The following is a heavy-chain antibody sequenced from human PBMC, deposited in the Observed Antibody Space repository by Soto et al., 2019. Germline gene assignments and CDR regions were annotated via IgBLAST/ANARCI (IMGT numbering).Heavy chain of an antibody. D-gene: IGHD3-22*01. CDR3: ARVSWDYYDSSGYLY. V-gene: IGHV1-18*01. J-gene: IGHJ4*02. Sequence: ASVKVSCKASGYTFTSYGISWVRQAPGQGLEWMGWISAYNGNTNYAQKLQGRVTMTTDTSTSTAYMELRSLRSDDTAVYYCARVSWDYYDSSGYLYWGQGTLVTVSS. CDR2: ISAYNGNT. CDR1: GYTFTSYG.